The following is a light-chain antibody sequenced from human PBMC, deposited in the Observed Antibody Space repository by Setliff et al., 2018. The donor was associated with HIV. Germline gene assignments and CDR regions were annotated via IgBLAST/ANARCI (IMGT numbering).Light chain of an antibody. Sequence: QSVLTQPASVSGSPGQSITLSCTGTSSDVGSYNYVSWYQQHPGKAPKLMIYDVSKRPSGVPDRFSGSKSGNTAFLTISGLQGEDEADYYCCSYAGSYTVLFGGGTKVTVL. V-gene: IGLV2-11*01. J-gene: IGLJ2*01. CDR3: CSYAGSYTVL. CDR1: SSDVGSYNY. CDR2: DVS.